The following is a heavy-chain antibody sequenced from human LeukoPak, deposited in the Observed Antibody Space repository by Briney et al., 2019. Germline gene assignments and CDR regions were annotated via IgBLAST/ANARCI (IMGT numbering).Heavy chain of an antibody. CDR2: ISYDGNNK. V-gene: IGHV3-30*18. Sequence: GGSLRLTCAASGFTFSNYGIHWVRQAPGKGLEWVAVISYDGNNKYYADSVKGRYTISRDNSKNTLFLQMNSLRAEDTAVYYCAKGVDYCSGGSCPADYWGPGTLVTVSS. D-gene: IGHD2-15*01. J-gene: IGHJ4*02. CDR3: AKGVDYCSGGSCPADY. CDR1: GFTFSNYG.